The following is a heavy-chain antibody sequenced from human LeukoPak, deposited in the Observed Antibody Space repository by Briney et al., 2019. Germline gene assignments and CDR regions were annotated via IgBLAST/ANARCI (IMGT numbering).Heavy chain of an antibody. J-gene: IGHJ4*02. D-gene: IGHD3-22*01. V-gene: IGHV4-59*12. CDR1: GGSISSYH. CDR2: FYYSGST. CDR3: ARVPAPYAYDTSGYDS. Sequence: SETLSLTCTVSGGSISSYHWSWIRQPPGKGLEWIGFFYYSGSTSYNPSLKSRVTISVDTSKNQFSLKLTSVTAADTAVYYCARVPAPYAYDTSGYDSWGQGTLVTVSS.